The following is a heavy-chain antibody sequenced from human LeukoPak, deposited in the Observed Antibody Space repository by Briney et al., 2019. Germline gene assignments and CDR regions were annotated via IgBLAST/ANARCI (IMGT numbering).Heavy chain of an antibody. J-gene: IGHJ2*01. V-gene: IGHV3-74*01. CDR2: INTDGSDGSST. Sequence: PGGSLRLSCAASGFTFSNYWMHGVRQGPGKGLVWVSRINTDGSDGSSTNYADSVKGRFTISRVNAKNTLYLQMNSLRAEDTAVYYCARVVAAGKWYFDLWGRGTLVTVSS. D-gene: IGHD6-19*01. CDR3: ARVVAAGKWYFDL. CDR1: GFTFSNYW.